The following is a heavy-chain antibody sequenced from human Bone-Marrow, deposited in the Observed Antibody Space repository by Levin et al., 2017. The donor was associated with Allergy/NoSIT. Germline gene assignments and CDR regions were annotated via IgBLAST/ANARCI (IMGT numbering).Heavy chain of an antibody. CDR2: MIGSGATT. D-gene: IGHD2-21*01. Sequence: HTGGSLRLSCVASGFIFSNYAMSWVRQAPGKGLEWVSTMIGSGATTYYADSVKGRFTISRDNSKNTLYLQMNSLRADDTALYYCAKVEVWFFDSWGQGTLVTVSS. CDR1: GFIFSNYA. V-gene: IGHV3-23*01. CDR3: AKVEVWFFDS. J-gene: IGHJ4*02.